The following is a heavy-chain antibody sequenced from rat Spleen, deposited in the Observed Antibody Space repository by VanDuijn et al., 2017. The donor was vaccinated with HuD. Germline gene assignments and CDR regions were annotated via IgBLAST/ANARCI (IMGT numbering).Heavy chain of an antibody. CDR3: ARWGITPGGFDY. Sequence: EVQLQESGPGLVKPSQSLSLTCSVTGNSITSNYWGWVRKFPGNKMEWRGYISYSGSTSYNPSLKSRISISRDSSKNQFFLQLNSVTAEDTATYYCARWGITPGGFDYWGQGVMVTVSS. V-gene: IGHV3-1*01. CDR2: ISYSGST. D-gene: IGHD1-4*01. CDR1: GNSITSNY. J-gene: IGHJ2*01.